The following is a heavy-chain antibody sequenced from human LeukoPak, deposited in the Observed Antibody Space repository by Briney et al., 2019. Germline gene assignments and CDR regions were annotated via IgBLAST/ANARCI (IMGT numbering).Heavy chain of an antibody. Sequence: SETLSLTCTVSGGSISSYFWDWIRHSPGEGLEWIGTVSYGESTYSNPSLKSRVAISVDRSKTQFSLNVNSVTSADTAVYYCARRLLYYFDSWGQGILVTVSS. CDR2: VSYGEST. V-gene: IGHV4-39*01. D-gene: IGHD2/OR15-2a*01. J-gene: IGHJ4*02. CDR1: GGSISSYF. CDR3: ARRLLYYFDS.